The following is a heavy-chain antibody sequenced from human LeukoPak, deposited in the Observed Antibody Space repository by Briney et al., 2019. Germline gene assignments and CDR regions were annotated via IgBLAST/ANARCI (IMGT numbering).Heavy chain of an antibody. J-gene: IGHJ4*02. Sequence: SETLSLTCTVSGGSISSSSYYWGWIRQPPGKGLEWIGSIYYSGSTYYNPSLKSRVTISVDTSKNQFSLKLSSVTAADTAVYYCARHSARGGHYWGQGTLVTVSS. CDR1: GGSISSSSYY. CDR3: ARHSARGGHY. CDR2: IYYSGST. V-gene: IGHV4-39*01. D-gene: IGHD3-10*01.